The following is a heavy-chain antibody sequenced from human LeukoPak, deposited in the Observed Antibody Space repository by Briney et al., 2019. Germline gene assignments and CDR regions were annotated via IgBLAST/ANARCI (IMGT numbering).Heavy chain of an antibody. D-gene: IGHD3-16*01. J-gene: IGHJ6*02. CDR2: IWYDGSNK. CDR3: ARAVSGGVYYGMDV. V-gene: IGHV3-33*01. CDR1: GFTFSSYG. Sequence: GGSLRLSCAASGFTFSSYGMHWVRQAPGKGLEWVAVIWYDGSNKYYADSVKGRFTISRDNSKNTLYLQMNSLRAEDTAVYYCARAVSGGVYYGMDVWGQGTLVTVSS.